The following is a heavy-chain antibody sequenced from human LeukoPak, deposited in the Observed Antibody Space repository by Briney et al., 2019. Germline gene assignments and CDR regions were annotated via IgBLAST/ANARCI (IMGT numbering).Heavy chain of an antibody. CDR1: GMSFSGYY. J-gene: IGHJ6*03. CDR2: INHSGST. Sequence: SETLSLTCAVYGMSFSGYYWSWIRQPPGKGLEWIGEINHSGSTNYNPSLKSRVTISVDTSKNQFSLKLSSVTAADTAVYYCARVCSWTPYHPNYYYYMDVWGKGTTVTVSS. CDR3: ARVCSWTPYHPNYYYYMDV. D-gene: IGHD6-13*01. V-gene: IGHV4-34*01.